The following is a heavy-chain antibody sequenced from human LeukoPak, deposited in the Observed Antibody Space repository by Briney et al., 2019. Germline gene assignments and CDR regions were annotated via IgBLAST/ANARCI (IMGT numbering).Heavy chain of an antibody. D-gene: IGHD4-23*01. J-gene: IGHJ5*02. V-gene: IGHV4-59*01. Sequence: PSETLSLTCTVSGVSTTNYYWHWIRQPPGKELEWIAFTSYRGGTKYDPSLKSRATISVDTSENQVSLRVTSMTAADTAVYYCARDSLDYGGWFDTWGQGILVTVSS. CDR3: ARDSLDYGGWFDT. CDR1: GVSTTNYY. CDR2: TSYRGGT.